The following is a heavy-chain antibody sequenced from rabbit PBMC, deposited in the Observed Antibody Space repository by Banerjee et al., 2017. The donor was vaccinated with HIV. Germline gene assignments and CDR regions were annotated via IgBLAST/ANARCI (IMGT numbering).Heavy chain of an antibody. CDR3: ARTGAGGYLYGMDL. J-gene: IGHJ6*01. D-gene: IGHD1-1*01. Sequence: QEQLEESGGDLVKPEGSLTLTCTASGFSFSSYWIYWVRQAPGKGLEWIACIWPGSSGSTYYAPWATGRFTISKTSSTTVTLQMTSLTAADTASLFFARTGAGGYLYGMDLWGPGTLVTVS. V-gene: IGHV1S45*01. CDR1: GFSFSSYW. CDR2: IWPGSSGST.